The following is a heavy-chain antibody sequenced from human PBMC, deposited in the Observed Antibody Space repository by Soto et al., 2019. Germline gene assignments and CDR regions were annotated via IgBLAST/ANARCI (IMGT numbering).Heavy chain of an antibody. CDR3: ARDSTSTPYSSSWYGDAFDI. D-gene: IGHD6-13*01. V-gene: IGHV1-46*01. CDR1: GYTFTSYY. Sequence: AASVKVSCKASGYTFTSYYMHWVRQAPGQGLEWMGIINPSGGSTSYAQKFQGRVTMTRDTSTSTVYMELSSLRSEDTAVYYCARDSTSTPYSSSWYGDAFDIWGQGTMVTVSS. J-gene: IGHJ3*02. CDR2: INPSGGST.